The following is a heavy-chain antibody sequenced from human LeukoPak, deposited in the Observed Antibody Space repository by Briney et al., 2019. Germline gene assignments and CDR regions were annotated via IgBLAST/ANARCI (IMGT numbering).Heavy chain of an antibody. D-gene: IGHD3-22*01. CDR3: ARDIGGYSGSFDY. V-gene: IGHV4-59*01. J-gene: IGHJ4*02. CDR1: GGSISNYY. CDR2: IYYSGNT. Sequence: SETLSLTCAVSGGSISNYYWSWIRQPPGKGLEWIGYIYYSGNTNYNPSLKSRATISVDTSKNQFSLKLSSVTAADTAVYYCARDIGGYSGSFDYWGQGTLVTVSS.